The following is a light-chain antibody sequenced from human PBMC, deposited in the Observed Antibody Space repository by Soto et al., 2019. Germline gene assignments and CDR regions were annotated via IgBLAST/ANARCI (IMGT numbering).Light chain of an antibody. CDR1: SSDVGGYNY. CDR3: TSYAGGNNV. V-gene: IGLV2-8*01. Sequence: VLTQPPSASGSPGQSVTISCTGTSSDVGGYNYVSWYQQNPGKVPKLMIYEVNKRPSGVPDRFSGSKSGNTASLTVSGLQAEDEADYYCTSYAGGNNVFGTGTQLTVL. CDR2: EVN. J-gene: IGLJ1*01.